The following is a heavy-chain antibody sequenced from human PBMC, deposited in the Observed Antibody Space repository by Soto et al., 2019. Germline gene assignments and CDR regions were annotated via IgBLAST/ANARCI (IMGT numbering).Heavy chain of an antibody. CDR2: ISYDGSNK. D-gene: IGHD3-16*01. J-gene: IGHJ6*02. Sequence: QVQLVESGGGVVQPGRSLRLSCAASGFTCSSYAMHWVRQAPGKGLEWVAVISYDGSNKYYADSVKGRFTISRDNSKNTLYLVMNSMRAADTAVWYCAREAYVYVWGSHPRSGMDVCGHGTTVTVSS. CDR1: GFTCSSYA. CDR3: AREAYVYVWGSHPRSGMDV. V-gene: IGHV3-30-3*01.